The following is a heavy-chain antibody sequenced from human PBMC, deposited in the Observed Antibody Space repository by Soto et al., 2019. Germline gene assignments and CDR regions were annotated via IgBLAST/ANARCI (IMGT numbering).Heavy chain of an antibody. CDR1: GGSISSSSYY. J-gene: IGHJ5*02. Sequence: SETLSLTCTVSGGSISSSSYYWGWIRQPPGKGLEWIGSIYYSGSTYYNPSLKSRVTISVDKSKNQFSLKLSSVTAADTAVYYCARWWSGRRQGFDPWGQGTLVTVSS. CDR2: IYYSGST. D-gene: IGHD3-3*01. V-gene: IGHV4-39*07. CDR3: ARWWSGRRQGFDP.